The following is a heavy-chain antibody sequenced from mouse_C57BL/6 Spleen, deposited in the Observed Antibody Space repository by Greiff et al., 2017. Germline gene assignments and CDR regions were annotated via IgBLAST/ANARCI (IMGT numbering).Heavy chain of an antibody. D-gene: IGHD1-1*01. Sequence: DVMLVESGGGLVKPGGSLKLSCAASGFTFSSYAMSWVRQTPEKRLEWVATISDGGSYTYYPDNVKGRFTISRDNAKNNLYLQMSHLKSEDTAMYYCARDWAVVGGMDYWGQGTSVTVSS. CDR1: GFTFSSYA. J-gene: IGHJ4*01. CDR2: ISDGGSYT. CDR3: ARDWAVVGGMDY. V-gene: IGHV5-4*01.